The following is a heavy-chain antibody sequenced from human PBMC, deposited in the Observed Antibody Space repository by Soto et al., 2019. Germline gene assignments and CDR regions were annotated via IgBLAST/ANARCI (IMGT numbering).Heavy chain of an antibody. V-gene: IGHV1-69*08. CDR2: IIPILSIA. D-gene: IGHD2-15*01. CDR1: GGTFSSYT. J-gene: IGHJ5*02. Sequence: QVQLVQSGAEVKKPGSSVKVSCKASGGTFSSYTISWVRQAPGQGLEWMGRIIPILSIANYAQKFQGRVTITADKSTGTVCMELSSLRSEDTAGYYWARDCSGGSCHLYNWFDPWGQGTLVTVSS. CDR3: ARDCSGGSCHLYNWFDP.